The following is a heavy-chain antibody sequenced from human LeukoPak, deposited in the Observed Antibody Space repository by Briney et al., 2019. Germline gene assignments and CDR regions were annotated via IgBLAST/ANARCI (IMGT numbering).Heavy chain of an antibody. Sequence: GGSLRLPCAASGFTFSNYGMHWVRQAPGKGLEWVALISYDGTNESYPDSVKGRFTISRDNSKNTLYLQMNSLRAEDTAVYYCAKVGASSWYRIDYWGQGTLVTVPS. V-gene: IGHV3-30*18. CDR3: AKVGASSWYRIDY. D-gene: IGHD6-13*01. J-gene: IGHJ4*02. CDR1: GFTFSNYG. CDR2: ISYDGTNE.